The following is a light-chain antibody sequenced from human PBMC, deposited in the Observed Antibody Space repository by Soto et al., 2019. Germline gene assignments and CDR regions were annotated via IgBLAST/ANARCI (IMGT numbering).Light chain of an antibody. CDR2: DVS. CDR3: TSYTSDSTYV. V-gene: IGLV2-14*01. J-gene: IGLJ1*01. Sequence: LTQPGSVCGSPGQSINISCTGTSTDVGRYNYVSWYQQHPGKAPKLMVYDVSNRPSWVSNRFSGSKSGITASLTISGLQAEDEAEYYCTSYTSDSTYVFGTGTKVTVL. CDR1: STDVGRYNY.